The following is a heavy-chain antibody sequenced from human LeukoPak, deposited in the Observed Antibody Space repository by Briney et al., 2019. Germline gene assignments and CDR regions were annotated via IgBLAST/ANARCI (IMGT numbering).Heavy chain of an antibody. J-gene: IGHJ3*02. CDR3: AKEGSVTYAFDI. CDR1: GFTFSSYA. CDR2: ISYDGSNK. Sequence: GGSLRLSCAASGFTFSSYAMHWVRQAPGKGLEWVAVISYDGSNKYYADSVKGRFTISRDNSKNTLYLQMNSLRAEDTAVYYCAKEGSVTYAFDIWGQGTMVTVSS. V-gene: IGHV3-30-3*01. D-gene: IGHD2-21*02.